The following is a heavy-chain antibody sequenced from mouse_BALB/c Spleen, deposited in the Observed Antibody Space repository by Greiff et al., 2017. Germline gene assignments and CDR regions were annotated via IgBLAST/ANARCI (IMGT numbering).Heavy chain of an antibody. CDR2: ISSGGST. D-gene: IGHD1-1*01. V-gene: IGHV5-6-5*01. J-gene: IGHJ4*01. CDR3: ARGRHYGSSYAMDY. Sequence: EVKLMESGGGLVKPGGSLKLSCAASGFTFSSYAMSWVRQTPEKRLEWVASISSGGSTYYPDSVKGRFTISRDNARNILYLQMSGLRSEDTAMYYCARGRHYGSSYAMDYWGEGTSVTVSS. CDR1: GFTFSSYA.